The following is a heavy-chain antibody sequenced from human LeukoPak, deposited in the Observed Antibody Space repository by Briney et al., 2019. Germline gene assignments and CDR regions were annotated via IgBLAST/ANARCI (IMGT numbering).Heavy chain of an antibody. CDR3: ARERKAGVGALYY. Sequence: GGSLRLSCAASGFTFSSYGMHWVRQAPGKGLEWVAFIRYDGSNKYYADSVKGRFTISRDNSKNTLYLQMNSLRAEDTAVYYCARERKAGVGALYYWGQGTLVTVSS. CDR2: IRYDGSNK. CDR1: GFTFSSYG. J-gene: IGHJ4*02. D-gene: IGHD1-26*01. V-gene: IGHV3-30*02.